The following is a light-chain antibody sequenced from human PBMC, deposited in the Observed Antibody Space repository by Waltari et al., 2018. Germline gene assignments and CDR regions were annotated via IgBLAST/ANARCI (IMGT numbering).Light chain of an antibody. CDR2: HAS. Sequence: DIEMTQSPSSLSASIGEKVRMTCRASQTISSALNWYQQKPGKAPKLLVYHASTLQNGVPSRFSGSGSGTNFALIINDLQPEDFGTYYCQQSYDTLWSFGPGTTVDIK. CDR3: QQSYDTLWS. CDR1: QTISSA. V-gene: IGKV1-39*01. J-gene: IGKJ1*01.